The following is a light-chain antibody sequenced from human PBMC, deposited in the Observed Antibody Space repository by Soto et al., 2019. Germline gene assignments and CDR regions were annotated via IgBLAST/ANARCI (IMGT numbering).Light chain of an antibody. Sequence: IVMTQSPATLSVSPGEGATFSCRASQSINTKIAWYQLKPGQAPRLLIYDASIRATGTPDKFSGSGSGTDFTLTISRLEPEDFAVYYCQQYGTSGTFGQGTKVDIK. CDR1: QSINTK. V-gene: IGKV3-20*01. CDR3: QQYGTSGT. CDR2: DAS. J-gene: IGKJ1*01.